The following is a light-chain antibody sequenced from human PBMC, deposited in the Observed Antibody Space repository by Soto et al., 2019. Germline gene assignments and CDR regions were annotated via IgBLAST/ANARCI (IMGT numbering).Light chain of an antibody. CDR2: GAS. CDR3: QQYGSPTWT. J-gene: IGKJ1*01. Sequence: EIVLTQSPGTLSLSPGERATLSCRASQSVISSYLAWYQQKPGQAPRLLIYGASSRATGIPDRFSGSGSGTDFTLTISRLEPEDFAVYYCQQYGSPTWTFGQGTKVDI. CDR1: QSVISSY. V-gene: IGKV3-20*01.